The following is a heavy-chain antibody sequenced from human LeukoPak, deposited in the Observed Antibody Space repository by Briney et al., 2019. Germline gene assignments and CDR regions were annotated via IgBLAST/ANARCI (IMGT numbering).Heavy chain of an antibody. J-gene: IGHJ4*02. CDR2: IYSDGST. V-gene: IGHV3-53*01. CDR1: GFTVSSNY. CDR3: ARTYYYDSSGYYLYYFDY. D-gene: IGHD3-22*01. Sequence: GGSLRLSCAASGFTVSSNYMSWGLQPPGGRLLWGSGIYSDGSTYYADSVHGRFTISRDNSKNTLYLQMNSLRAEDTAVYYCARTYYYDSSGYYLYYFDYWGQGTLVTVSS.